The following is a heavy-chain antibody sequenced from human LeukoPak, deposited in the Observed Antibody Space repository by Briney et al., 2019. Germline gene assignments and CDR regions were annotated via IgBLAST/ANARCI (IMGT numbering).Heavy chain of an antibody. J-gene: IGHJ4*02. D-gene: IGHD4-17*01. CDR1: GFSLSTSGVG. Sequence: SGPTLVKPTQTLTLTCTFSGFSLSTSGVGVGWIRQPPGKALEWLALIYWDDDKRYSPSLKSRLTITKDTSKNQVVLTMTNMDPVDTATHYCARFTHSYDYGDPDYFYYWGQGTLVTVSS. V-gene: IGHV2-5*02. CDR3: ARFTHSYDYGDPDYFYY. CDR2: IYWDDDK.